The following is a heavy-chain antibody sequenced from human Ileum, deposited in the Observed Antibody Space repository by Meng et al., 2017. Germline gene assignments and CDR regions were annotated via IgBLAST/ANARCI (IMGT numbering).Heavy chain of an antibody. CDR3: AREGPAWYFDL. CDR1: GFTFSKYC. J-gene: IGHJ2*01. CDR2: ISNDGRST. V-gene: IGHV3-74*01. Sequence: EAGGGFVPPRGALILCCAAAGFTFSKYCMDWVRLAPGQGRVWVSRISNDGRSTACADAVKGRLTISRDNAKNSLYLQMNSLRAEDTAVYYCAREGPAWYFDLWGRGPLVTVSS.